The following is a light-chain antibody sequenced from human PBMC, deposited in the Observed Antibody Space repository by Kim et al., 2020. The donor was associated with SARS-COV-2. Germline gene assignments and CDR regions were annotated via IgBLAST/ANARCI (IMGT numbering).Light chain of an antibody. CDR1: HMIDSN. J-gene: IGKJ1*01. CDR3: HQYSDWPWA. Sequence: GQTSTLSCSDSHMIDSNLAWYQQKPGQAPRLLVYGASTRATGIPARFSGSGSGTEFTLTITRLQSEDFAVYYCHQYSDWPWAFRQGTKVDI. CDR2: GAS. V-gene: IGKV3-15*01.